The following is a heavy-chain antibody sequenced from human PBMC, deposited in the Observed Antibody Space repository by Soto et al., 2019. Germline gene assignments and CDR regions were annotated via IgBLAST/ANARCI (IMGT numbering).Heavy chain of an antibody. J-gene: IGHJ4*02. Sequence: GGSLRLSCAASGFTFSSYAMHWVRQAPGKGLEYVSAISSNGGSTYYANSVKGRFTISRDNSKNTLYLQMGSLRAEDMAVYYCARLSDYYDSSGYYDYWGQGTLVTVSS. CDR2: ISSNGGST. CDR3: ARLSDYYDSSGYYDY. V-gene: IGHV3-64*01. D-gene: IGHD3-22*01. CDR1: GFTFSSYA.